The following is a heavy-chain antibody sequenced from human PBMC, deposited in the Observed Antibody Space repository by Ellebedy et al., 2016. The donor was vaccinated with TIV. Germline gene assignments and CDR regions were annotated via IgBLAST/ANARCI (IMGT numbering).Heavy chain of an antibody. CDR3: ARDIVVVPAAPPIWDY. Sequence: GSLRLXXAVYGGSFSGYYWSWIRQPPGKGLEWIGEINHSGSTNYNPSLKSRVTISVDTSKNQFSLKLSSVTAADTAVYYCARDIVVVPAAPPIWDYWGQGTLVTVSS. CDR1: GGSFSGYY. CDR2: INHSGST. J-gene: IGHJ4*02. D-gene: IGHD2-2*01. V-gene: IGHV4-34*01.